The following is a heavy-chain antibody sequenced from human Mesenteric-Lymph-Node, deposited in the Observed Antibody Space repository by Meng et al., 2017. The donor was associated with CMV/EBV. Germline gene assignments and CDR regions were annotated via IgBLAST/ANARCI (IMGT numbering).Heavy chain of an antibody. CDR3: ARGRGTDPPSVGATSEEYFQH. V-gene: IGHV1-69*02. CDR1: RYT. J-gene: IGHJ1*01. Sequence: RYTSSWVRQGPGQGLEWMGRIIPILGIANYAQKFQGRVTITADKSTSTAYMELSSLRSEDTAVYYCARGRGTDPPSVGATSEEYFQHWGQGTLVTVSS. CDR2: IIPILGIA. D-gene: IGHD1-26*01.